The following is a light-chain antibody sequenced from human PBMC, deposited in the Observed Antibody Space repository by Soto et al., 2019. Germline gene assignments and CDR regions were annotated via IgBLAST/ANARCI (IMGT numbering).Light chain of an antibody. CDR1: SSDVGGYNY. V-gene: IGLV2-14*01. J-gene: IGLJ2*01. CDR2: DVS. CDR3: SSYTSSSTLV. Sequence: ALNQPASVSGSPGQSITISCTGTSSDVGGYNYVSWYQQHPGKAPKLMIYDVSNRPSGVSNRFSGSKSGNTASLTISGLQAEDEADYYCSSYTSSSTLVFGGGTKLTVL.